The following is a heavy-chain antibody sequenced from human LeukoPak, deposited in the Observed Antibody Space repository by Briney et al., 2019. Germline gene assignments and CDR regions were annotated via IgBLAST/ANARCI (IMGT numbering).Heavy chain of an antibody. CDR1: GGTFSSYA. J-gene: IGHJ6*02. D-gene: IGHD5-12*01. V-gene: IGHV1-69*04. CDR3: ARVGVVAILGYYYYGMDV. Sequence: SVKVSCKASGGTFSSYAISWVRQAPGQGLEWMGRIIPILGIANYAQKFQGRVTITADKSTSTAYMELSSLRSEDTAVYYCARVGVVAILGYYYYGMDVWGQGTTVTVSS. CDR2: IIPILGIA.